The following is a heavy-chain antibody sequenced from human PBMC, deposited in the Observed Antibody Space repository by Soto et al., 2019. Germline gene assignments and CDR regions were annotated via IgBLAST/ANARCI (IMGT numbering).Heavy chain of an antibody. V-gene: IGHV3-23*01. CDR2: ISGSGGST. J-gene: IGHJ6*03. CDR3: AKGLRLQYYMDV. Sequence: LRLSCAASGFTFSSYAMSWVRQAPGKGLEWVSAISGSGGSTYYADSVKGRFTISRDNSKNTLYLQMNSLRAEDTAIYYCAKGLRLQYYMDVWGKGTTVTVSS. D-gene: IGHD3-3*01. CDR1: GFTFSSYA.